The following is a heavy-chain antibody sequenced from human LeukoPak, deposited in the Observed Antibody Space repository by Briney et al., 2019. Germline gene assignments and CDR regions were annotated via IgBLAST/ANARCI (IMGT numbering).Heavy chain of an antibody. Sequence: PGGSLRLSRVASGFTVSSNYMSWVRQAPGKGLEWVSVIYSGSSSTYYTDSAKGPFTIYRHNSKNTLYLQMNSLRAEDTAVYYGARVGSGWYDFDYWGRGTLVTVSS. D-gene: IGHD6-19*01. CDR3: ARVGSGWYDFDY. CDR2: IYSGSSST. V-gene: IGHV3-53*04. CDR1: GFTVSSNY. J-gene: IGHJ4*02.